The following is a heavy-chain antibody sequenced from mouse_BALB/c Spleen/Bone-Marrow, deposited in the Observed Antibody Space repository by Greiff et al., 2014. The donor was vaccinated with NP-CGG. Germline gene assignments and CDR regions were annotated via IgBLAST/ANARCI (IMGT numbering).Heavy chain of an antibody. CDR2: INPYNGGT. CDR1: GYSFTGYY. D-gene: IGHD2-1*01. CDR3: ARQLTGNNAY. J-gene: IGHJ3*01. V-gene: IGHV1S30*01. Sequence: EVKLLESGPELVKPGPSVKISCKASGYSFTGYYMHWVKQSHGKSLEWIGEINPYNGGTSYNQKFKGKATLTVDTSSSTAFMELHSLTSEDSLVYYCARQLTGNNAYWGQGTLVTVSA.